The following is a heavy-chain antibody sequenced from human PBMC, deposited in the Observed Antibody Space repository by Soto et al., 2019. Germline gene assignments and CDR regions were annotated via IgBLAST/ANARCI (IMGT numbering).Heavy chain of an antibody. V-gene: IGHV3-21*01. J-gene: IGHJ5*02. Sequence: GGSLRLSCAASGFTFGSYSMNWVRQAPGKGLEWVSSISSSSSYIYYADSVKGRFTISRDNAKNSLYLQMNSLRAEDTAVYYCARDATTYYDFWSGYSAPFDPWGQGTLVTVSS. CDR3: ARDATTYYDFWSGYSAPFDP. CDR1: GFTFGSYS. D-gene: IGHD3-3*01. CDR2: ISSSSSYI.